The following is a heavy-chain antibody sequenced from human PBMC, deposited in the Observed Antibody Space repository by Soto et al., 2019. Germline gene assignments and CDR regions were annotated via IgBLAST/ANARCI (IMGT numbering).Heavy chain of an antibody. V-gene: IGHV1-18*01. CDR1: GYDFTSYG. CDR2: ISAYNGKR. J-gene: IGHJ3*02. Sequence: QGQLLQSGDEVKKPGASVRVSCRASGYDFTSYGISWVRQAPGQGLEWVSWISAYNGKRDTAQKFRGRDTMTQDTSTDTANMELVYLASAATAVYYCARGGIVGSIHDDFEIWGQGTMVAVSS. CDR3: ARGGIVGSIHDDFEI. D-gene: IGHD1-26*01.